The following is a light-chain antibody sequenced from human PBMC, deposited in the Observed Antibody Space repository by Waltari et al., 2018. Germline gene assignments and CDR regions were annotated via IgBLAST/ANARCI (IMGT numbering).Light chain of an antibody. CDR2: DVS. J-gene: IGLJ1*01. Sequence: QSALTQPASVSGSPGQSITISCTGTRSDVGAYNYVTCYQQHPCKAPKLMIYDVSHRPSGVSKRFSGSKSGNTASLTISGLQAEDEADYYCSSYTTTNTLVFGTGTKVTVL. CDR3: SSYTTTNTLV. V-gene: IGLV2-14*03. CDR1: RSDVGAYNY.